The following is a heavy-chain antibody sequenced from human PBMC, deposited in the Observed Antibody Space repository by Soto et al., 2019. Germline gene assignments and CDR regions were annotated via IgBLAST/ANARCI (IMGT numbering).Heavy chain of an antibody. J-gene: IGHJ4*02. CDR3: ARDGEYSSGWVDY. Sequence: ASVKVSCKASGGTFSSYTISWVRQAPGQGLEWMGRIIPILGIANYAQKFQGRVTITADKSTSTAYMELSSLRSEDTAVYYCARDGEYSSGWVDYWGQGTLVTVSS. CDR1: GGTFSSYT. CDR2: IIPILGIA. V-gene: IGHV1-69*04. D-gene: IGHD6-19*01.